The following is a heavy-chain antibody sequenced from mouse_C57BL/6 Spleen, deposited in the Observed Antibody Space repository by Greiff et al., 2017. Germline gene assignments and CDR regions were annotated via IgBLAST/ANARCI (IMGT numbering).Heavy chain of an antibody. V-gene: IGHV1-81*01. CDR1: GYTFTSSG. Sequence: QVHVKQSGAELARPGASVKLSCKASGYTFTSSGISWVKQRTGQGLEWIGEIYPRSGNTYYNEKFKGKATLTADKSSSTAYMELRSLTSEDSAVYFCARSGSSYPHWYFDVWGTGTTVTVAS. CDR2: IYPRSGNT. D-gene: IGHD1-1*01. CDR3: ARSGSSYPHWYFDV. J-gene: IGHJ1*03.